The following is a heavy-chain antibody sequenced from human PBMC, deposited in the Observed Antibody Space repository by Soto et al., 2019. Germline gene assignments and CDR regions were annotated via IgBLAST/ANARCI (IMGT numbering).Heavy chain of an antibody. V-gene: IGHV1-69*01. CDR2: IIPIFGTA. Sequence: QEELVQSGAEVKKPGSSVRVSCKASGGTLTNYGISWVRQAPGQGLEWMGGIIPIFGTANYAQKFQGRVTITADESTSTAYMELSSLRSEDTAVYYCASPGAGSGSYDDYYYGMDVWGQGTTVTVSS. J-gene: IGHJ6*02. CDR3: ASPGAGSGSYDDYYYGMDV. D-gene: IGHD3-10*01. CDR1: GGTLTNYG.